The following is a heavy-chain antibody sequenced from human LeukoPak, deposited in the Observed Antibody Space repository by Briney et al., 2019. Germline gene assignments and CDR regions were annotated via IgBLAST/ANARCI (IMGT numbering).Heavy chain of an antibody. CDR3: ARFKAEDSGWYPSYCYGMDV. Sequence: PSETLSLTCTVSGGSISSYYWSWIRQPPGKGLEWIGYIYYSGSTNYNPSLKSRVTISVDTSKNQFSLKLSSVTAADTAVYYCARFKAEDSGWYPSYCYGMDVWGQGTTVTVSS. J-gene: IGHJ6*02. CDR2: IYYSGST. V-gene: IGHV4-59*01. CDR1: GGSISSYY. D-gene: IGHD6-19*01.